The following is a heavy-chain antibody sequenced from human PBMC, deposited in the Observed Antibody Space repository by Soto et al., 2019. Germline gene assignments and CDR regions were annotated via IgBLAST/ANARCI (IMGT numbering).Heavy chain of an antibody. CDR1: GFTFSSYA. CDR2: ISGSGGST. Sequence: PGGSXRLSCAASGFTFSSYAIILFRQAPGKGLEWVSAISGSGGSTYYADSVKGRFTISRDNSKKTLYLQMNSLRAEDTAVYYCAKEWQQLVFEYWGKGTLVKVSS. V-gene: IGHV3-23*01. CDR3: AKEWQQLVFEY. J-gene: IGHJ4*02. D-gene: IGHD6-13*01.